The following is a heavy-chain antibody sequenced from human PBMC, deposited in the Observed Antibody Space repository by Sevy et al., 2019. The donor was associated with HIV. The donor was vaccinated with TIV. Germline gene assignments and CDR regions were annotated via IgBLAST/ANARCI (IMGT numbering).Heavy chain of an antibody. CDR1: GFTCSTYT. V-gene: IGHV3-21*01. J-gene: IGHJ4*02. CDR3: ARDGGCTSTSCLLYFDY. D-gene: IGHD2-2*01. Sequence: GGSLRLSCAASGFTCSTYTMNWVRQAPGKGLEWVSSISSGSSYIYYADSVKGRFTISRDNAKNSLYLQMNSLRAEDTAIYYCARDGGCTSTSCLLYFDYWGQGTPVTISS. CDR2: ISSGSSYI.